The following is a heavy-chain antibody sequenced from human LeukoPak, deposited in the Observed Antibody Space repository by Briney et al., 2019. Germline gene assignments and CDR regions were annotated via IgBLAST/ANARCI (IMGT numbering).Heavy chain of an antibody. CDR3: ARYQNSFDY. CDR2: IHYSGST. CDR1: GGSISSYY. Sequence: SETLSLTCTVSGGSISSYYWSWIRQPPGKGLEWIGYIHYSGSTNYNPSLKSRVTISVDTSKNQFSLKLSSVTAADTAVYYCARYQNSFDYWGQGTLVIVSS. J-gene: IGHJ4*02. V-gene: IGHV4-59*01.